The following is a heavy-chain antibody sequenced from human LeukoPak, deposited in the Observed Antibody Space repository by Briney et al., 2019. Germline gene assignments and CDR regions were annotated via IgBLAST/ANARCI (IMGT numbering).Heavy chain of an antibody. V-gene: IGHV1-2*04. J-gene: IGHJ4*02. CDR3: ARSGGDSSSWVDS. CDR2: INPNSGGT. D-gene: IGHD6-13*01. Sequence: GASVKVSCKPSGYTFTGYYMHWVRQAPGQGLEGMGWINPNSGGTNYAQKFQGWVTMTRDTSISTAYMELSRLRSDDTAVYYCARSGGDSSSWVDSWGPGTLVTVSS. CDR1: GYTFTGYY.